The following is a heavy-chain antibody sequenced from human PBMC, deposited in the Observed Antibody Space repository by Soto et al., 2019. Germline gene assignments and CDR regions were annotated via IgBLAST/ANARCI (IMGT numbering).Heavy chain of an antibody. J-gene: IGHJ4*02. CDR3: ARDDPLRYYFDY. V-gene: IGHV1-69*10. CDR2: IIPILGIA. Sequence: ASVKVSCKASGGTFSSYAISWVRQAPGQGLEWMGGIIPILGIANYAQKFQGRVTITADKSTSTVYMELSSLRSEDTAVYYCARDDPLRYYFDYWGQGTLVTVSS. CDR1: GGTFSSYA. D-gene: IGHD4-17*01.